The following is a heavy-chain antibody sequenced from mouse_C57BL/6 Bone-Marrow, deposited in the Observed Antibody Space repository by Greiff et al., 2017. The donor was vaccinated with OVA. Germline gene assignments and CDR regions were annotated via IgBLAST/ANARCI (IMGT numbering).Heavy chain of an antibody. J-gene: IGHJ4*01. CDR1: GYTFTSYW. CDR2: INPSNGGT. CDR3: ARPPLDYGDYSYAMDY. D-gene: IGHD2-13*01. V-gene: IGHV1-53*01. Sequence: VQLQQPGTELVKPGASVKLSCKASGYTFTSYWMHWVKQRPGQGLEWIGNINPSNGGTNYNEKFKSKATLTVDKSSSTAYMQLSSLTSEDSAVYYCARPPLDYGDYSYAMDYWGQGTSVTVSS.